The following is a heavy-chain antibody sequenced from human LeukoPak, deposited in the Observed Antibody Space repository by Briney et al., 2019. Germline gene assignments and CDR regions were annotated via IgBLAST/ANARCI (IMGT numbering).Heavy chain of an antibody. CDR1: GITFSTYV. J-gene: IGHJ2*01. CDR3: ATSRRTFWYFDL. CDR2: ISSAGST. Sequence: GGSLRLSCAASGITFSTYVMNWVRQAPGKRLEWVSGISSAGSTYYADSVKGRFTISSDNSKNTLYLQMNGLRAEDTAVYYCATSRRTFWYFDLWGRGTLVAVS. V-gene: IGHV3-23*01.